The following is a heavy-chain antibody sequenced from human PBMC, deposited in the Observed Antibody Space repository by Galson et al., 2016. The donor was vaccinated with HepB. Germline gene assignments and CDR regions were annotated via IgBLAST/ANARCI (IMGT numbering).Heavy chain of an antibody. D-gene: IGHD3-10*01. V-gene: IGHV3-53*01. CDR3: ARTHVRTAFGGMDV. Sequence: SLRLSCAASGFTVSSDYMSWVRQAPGKGLEWVSFIYSGGSTYHADSVKGRFTIFRDNSKNTVYLQMNSLRAEDTAVYYCARTHVRTAFGGMDVWGQGTTVTVSS. CDR1: GFTVSSDY. CDR2: IYSGGST. J-gene: IGHJ6*02.